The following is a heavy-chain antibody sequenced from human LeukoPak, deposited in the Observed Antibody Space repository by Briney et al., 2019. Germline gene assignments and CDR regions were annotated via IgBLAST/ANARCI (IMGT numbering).Heavy chain of an antibody. Sequence: PSETLSLTCTVSSGSITSYYGSWIRQPPGKGLEWIGNTYYSGSTNYNPSLKSRVTISIDTSKNQFSLKLSSVTAADTAVYYCASTANYYGPGSYYKNWGQGTLVTVSS. V-gene: IGHV4-59*01. J-gene: IGHJ4*02. CDR3: ASTANYYGPGSYYKN. CDR1: SGSITSYY. D-gene: IGHD3-10*01. CDR2: TYYSGST.